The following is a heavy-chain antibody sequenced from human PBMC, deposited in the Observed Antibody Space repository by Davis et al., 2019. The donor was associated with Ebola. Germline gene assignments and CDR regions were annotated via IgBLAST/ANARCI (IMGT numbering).Heavy chain of an antibody. V-gene: IGHV3-53*01. CDR2: IYSGGST. D-gene: IGHD6-19*01. Sequence: GGSLRLSCAASGFTVSSNYMSWVRQAPGKGLEWVSVIYSGGSTYYADSVKGRFTISRDNSKNTLYLQMNSLRAEDTAVYYCASQQWLATKGSYGMDVWGKGTTVTVSS. J-gene: IGHJ6*04. CDR3: ASQQWLATKGSYGMDV. CDR1: GFTVSSNY.